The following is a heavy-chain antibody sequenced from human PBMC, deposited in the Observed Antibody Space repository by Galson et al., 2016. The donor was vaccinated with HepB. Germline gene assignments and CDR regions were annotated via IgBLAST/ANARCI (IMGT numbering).Heavy chain of an antibody. CDR3: ARLSKAVRGNRNYYYYFMDV. CDR1: YGSVSSSGYY. V-gene: IGHV4-39*01. CDR2: ISADGTT. Sequence: SETLSLTCTVSYGSVSSSGYYWGWIRQPPGKGLEWIASISADGTTYSNPSPKSRVTLSVDTSTHQFSLTLSFVTAADSAVFYCARLSKAVRGNRNYYYYFMDVWGKGTMVTVSS. D-gene: IGHD1/OR15-1a*01. J-gene: IGHJ6*03.